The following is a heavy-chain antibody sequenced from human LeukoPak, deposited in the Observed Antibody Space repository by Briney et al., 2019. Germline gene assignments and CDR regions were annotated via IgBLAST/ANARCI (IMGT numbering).Heavy chain of an antibody. CDR3: ARPNYYDSSPFDY. V-gene: IGHV1-69*13. D-gene: IGHD3-22*01. J-gene: IGHJ4*02. CDR1: GGTFNTYA. Sequence: SVKVSCRASGGTFNTYAISWVRQAPGQGLQWMGGIIPIFGPANYAQKFQGRVTITADESTSTAYMELSSLRSEDTAVYYCARPNYYDSSPFDYWGQGTLVTVSS. CDR2: IIPIFGPA.